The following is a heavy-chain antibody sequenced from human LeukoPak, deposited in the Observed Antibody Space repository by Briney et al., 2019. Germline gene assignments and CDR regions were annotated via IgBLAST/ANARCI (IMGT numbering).Heavy chain of an antibody. V-gene: IGHV1-69*13. Sequence: SVKVSCKASGGTFSSYAISWVRQAPGQGLEWMGGIIPIFGTANYAQKFQGRVTITADESTSTTYMELSSLRSEDTAVYYCARNWEPPVYYYYGMDVWGQGTTVTVSS. CDR2: IIPIFGTA. J-gene: IGHJ6*02. CDR1: GGTFSSYA. D-gene: IGHD1-26*01. CDR3: ARNWEPPVYYYYGMDV.